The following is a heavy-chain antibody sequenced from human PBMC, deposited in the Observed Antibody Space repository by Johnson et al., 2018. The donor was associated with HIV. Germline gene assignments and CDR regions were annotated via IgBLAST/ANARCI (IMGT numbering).Heavy chain of an antibody. CDR3: AKIVATSDDVFDI. D-gene: IGHD5-12*01. CDR2: SGSGGST. Sequence: VQLVESGGGVVQPGRSLRLSCTASGFTVSSNYMSWVRQAPGKGLEWVSAISGSGGSTYYADSVKGRFTISRDNSKNTLYLQMNSLRAEDTAVFYCAKIVATSDDVFDIWGQGTKVTVSS. J-gene: IGHJ3*02. V-gene: IGHV3-66*02. CDR1: GFTVSSNY.